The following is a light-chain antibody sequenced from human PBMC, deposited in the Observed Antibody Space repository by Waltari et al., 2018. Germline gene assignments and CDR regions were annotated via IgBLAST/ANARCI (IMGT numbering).Light chain of an antibody. V-gene: IGKV4-1*01. J-gene: IGKJ3*01. CDR1: HNNLYSSDQKNY. Sequence: VLPPSPASLAVSLGESATINCKCAHNNLYSSDQKNYLAWYQQKPGQPPKLLIYWASTRESGVPDRFSGSGSGTDFTLTISSLQAGDVAVYYCQQYYSIPFTFGPGTKVEIK. CDR2: WAS. CDR3: QQYYSIPFT.